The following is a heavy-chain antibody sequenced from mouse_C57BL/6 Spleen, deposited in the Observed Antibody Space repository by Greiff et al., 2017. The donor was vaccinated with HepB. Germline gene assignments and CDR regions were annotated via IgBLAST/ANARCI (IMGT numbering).Heavy chain of an antibody. V-gene: IGHV1-26*01. CDR3: ARGNDFRDYAMDY. CDR1: GYTFTDYY. J-gene: IGHJ4*01. D-gene: IGHD2-4*01. Sequence: EVQLQQSGPELVKPGASVKISCKASGYTFTDYYMNWVKQSHGKSLEWIGDINPNNGGTSYNQKFKGKATLTVDKSSSTAYMELRSLTSEDSAVYYCARGNDFRDYAMDYWGQGTSVTVSS. CDR2: INPNNGGT.